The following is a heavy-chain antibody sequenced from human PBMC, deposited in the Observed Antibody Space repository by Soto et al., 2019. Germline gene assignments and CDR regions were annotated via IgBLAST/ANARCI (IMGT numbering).Heavy chain of an antibody. D-gene: IGHD4-17*01. Sequence: PSETLSLTCAVSGCSISRSNWWSWVRQPPGKGLEWIGEIYHSGSTNYNPSLKSRVTISVDKSKNQFSLKLSSVTAADTAVYYCARVWTTVTNWFDPWGQGTLVTVS. CDR2: IYHSGST. CDR3: ARVWTTVTNWFDP. J-gene: IGHJ5*02. CDR1: GCSISRSNW. V-gene: IGHV4-4*02.